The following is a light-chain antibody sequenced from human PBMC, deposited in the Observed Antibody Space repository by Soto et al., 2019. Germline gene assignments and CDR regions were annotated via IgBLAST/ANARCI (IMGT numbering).Light chain of an antibody. CDR3: QQLNNYPLT. Sequence: DIQLTQSPSFLSASLGDRVTITCRASQGIGSYLAWYQQKPGKAPRLPIYAASTLQSGVPSRFSGSGSDTEFTLTISSLQPEDFATYYCQQLNNYPLTFGGGTKVDIK. CDR1: QGIGSY. V-gene: IGKV1-9*01. CDR2: AAS. J-gene: IGKJ4*01.